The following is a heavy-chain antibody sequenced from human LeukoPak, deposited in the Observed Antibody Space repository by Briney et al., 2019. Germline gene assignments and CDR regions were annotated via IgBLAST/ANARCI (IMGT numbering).Heavy chain of an antibody. J-gene: IGHJ4*02. CDR3: ARCSGGSCYSPDY. Sequence: ASVNVSCKASGYTFTGYYMHWVRQAPGQGLEWMGWISGYNGNTNYAQKLQGRVTMTTDTSTSTAYMELRSLRSDDTAVYYCARCSGGSCYSPDYWGQGTLVTVSS. CDR2: ISGYNGNT. CDR1: GYTFTGYY. D-gene: IGHD2-15*01. V-gene: IGHV1-18*04.